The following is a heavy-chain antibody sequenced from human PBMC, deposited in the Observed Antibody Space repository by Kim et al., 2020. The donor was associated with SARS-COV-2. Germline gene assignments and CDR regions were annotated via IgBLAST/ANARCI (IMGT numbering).Heavy chain of an antibody. Sequence: SETLSLTCTVSGGSISSYYWSWIRQPPGKGLEWIGYIYYSGSTNYNPSLKSRVTISVDTSKNQFSLKLSSVTAADTAVYYCARGTRTHQILPDYWGQGTL. CDR1: GGSISSYY. D-gene: IGHD2-2*01. CDR2: IYYSGST. V-gene: IGHV4-59*13. CDR3: ARGTRTHQILPDY. J-gene: IGHJ4*02.